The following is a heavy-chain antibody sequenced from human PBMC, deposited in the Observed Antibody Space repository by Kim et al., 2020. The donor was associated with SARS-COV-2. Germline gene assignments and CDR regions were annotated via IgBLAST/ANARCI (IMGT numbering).Heavy chain of an antibody. CDR3: ANPSSYGGFSLTSN. J-gene: IGHJ4*02. Sequence: GGSLRLSCAASGFAFSSYVMTWVRQAPGKGLEWVSGISASGGSTYYADSVKGRFTISRDNSRNTLYLQMNSLTAEDTALYYCANPSSYGGFSLTSNWGQGTLVTVSS. CDR2: ISASGGST. V-gene: IGHV3-23*01. D-gene: IGHD4-17*01. CDR1: GFAFSSYV.